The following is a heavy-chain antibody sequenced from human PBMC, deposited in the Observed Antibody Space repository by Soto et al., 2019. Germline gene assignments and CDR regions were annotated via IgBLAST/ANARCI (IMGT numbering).Heavy chain of an antibody. CDR2: IDTSGST. D-gene: IGHD3-3*01. CDR1: GGSISTYY. CDR3: ARGGQDFWSGPFDS. Sequence: SETLSLTCTVSGGSISTYYCNWIRQPAGKGLEWIGRIDTSGSTNYNPSLKSRVTMSIDTSKQEFSLKLSSVTAADTALYYCARGGQDFWSGPFDSWGRGALVTVSS. J-gene: IGHJ4*02. V-gene: IGHV4-4*07.